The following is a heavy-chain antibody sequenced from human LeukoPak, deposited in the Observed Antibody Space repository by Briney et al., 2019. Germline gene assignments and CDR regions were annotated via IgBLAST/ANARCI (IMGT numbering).Heavy chain of an antibody. D-gene: IGHD2-2*01. V-gene: IGHV4-39*07. CDR3: ARVRYCSSTSCSSGAFDI. Sequence: SETLSLTCTVSGGSINTRRCYWGWIRQPPGKGLEWIGSVYYSGKTYYNPSLRSRVTMSVDTSKNQFSLKLSSVTAADTAVYYCARVRYCSSTSCSSGAFDIWGQGTMVIVSS. J-gene: IGHJ3*02. CDR2: VYYSGKT. CDR1: GGSINTRRCY.